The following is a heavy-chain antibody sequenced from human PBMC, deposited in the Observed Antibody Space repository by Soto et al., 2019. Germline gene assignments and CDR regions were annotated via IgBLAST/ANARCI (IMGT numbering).Heavy chain of an antibody. CDR3: ARDRYCSGETCYGDWDYYYGMDV. J-gene: IGHJ6*02. CDR2: IWYDGSNK. D-gene: IGHD2-15*01. V-gene: IGHV3-33*01. CDR1: GFTFTKYG. Sequence: QVQLVESGGGVVQPGRSLRLSCAASGFTFTKYGMHWVRQAPGKVLEWVAVIWYDGSNKYYVDSVKGRFTISRDNSKNTLYLQMNDLRAADTAVYYWARDRYCSGETCYGDWDYYYGMDVWGQGTTVTVSS.